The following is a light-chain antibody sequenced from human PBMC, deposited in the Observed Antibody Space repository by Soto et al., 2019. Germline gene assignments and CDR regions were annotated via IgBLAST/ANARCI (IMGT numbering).Light chain of an antibody. V-gene: IGKV3-15*01. CDR1: QSVSSD. CDR2: GAS. J-gene: IGKJ2*01. Sequence: EIVMTQSPATLSVSPGERATLSCRASQSVSSDLAWYQQKPGQAPRLLVYGASTRATGIPARFSGSGSVTEFTLTISSLQSEDFAVYYCQQYDDWPYTFGQGTELEI. CDR3: QQYDDWPYT.